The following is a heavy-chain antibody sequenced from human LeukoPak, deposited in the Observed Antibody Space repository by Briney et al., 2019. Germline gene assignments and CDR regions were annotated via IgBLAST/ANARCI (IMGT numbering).Heavy chain of an antibody. D-gene: IGHD1-26*01. CDR2: ISYDGSNK. V-gene: IGHV3-30*03. CDR1: GFTFSSYG. J-gene: IGHJ4*02. Sequence: PGGSLRLSCAASGFTFSSYGMHWVRQAPGKGLEWVAAISYDGSNKYYADSVKGRFTISRDNSKNTLYLQMNSLRAEDTAVYYCAARPVVKWELLVHGDYWGQGTLVTVSS. CDR3: AARPVVKWELLVHGDY.